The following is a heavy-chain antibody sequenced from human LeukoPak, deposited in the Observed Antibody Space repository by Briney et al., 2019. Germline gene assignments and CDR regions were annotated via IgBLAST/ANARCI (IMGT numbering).Heavy chain of an antibody. D-gene: IGHD3-16*01. CDR3: ARDGDPWGYPRAYAFDI. V-gene: IGHV3-48*04. J-gene: IGHJ3*02. CDR2: ISSSSSTI. Sequence: PGGSLRLSCAASGFTFSSYSMNWVRQAPGKGLEWVSYISSSSSTIYYADSVKGRFTISRDNAKNSLYLQMNSLRAEDTAVYYCARDGDPWGYPRAYAFDIWGQGTMVTVSS. CDR1: GFTFSSYS.